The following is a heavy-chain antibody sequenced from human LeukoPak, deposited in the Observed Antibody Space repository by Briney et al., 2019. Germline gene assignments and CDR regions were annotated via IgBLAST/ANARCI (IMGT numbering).Heavy chain of an antibody. V-gene: IGHV1-46*01. Sequence: GASVKVSCKASGYTFTSYYMHWVRQAPGQGLEWMGIINPSGGSTSYAQKFQGRVTMTRDMSTSTVYMELSSLRSEDTAVYYCARGGVYGSGSYPPRYYYYMDVWGKGTTVTVSS. CDR1: GYTFTSYY. CDR3: ARGGVYGSGSYPPRYYYYMDV. CDR2: INPSGGST. J-gene: IGHJ6*03. D-gene: IGHD3-10*01.